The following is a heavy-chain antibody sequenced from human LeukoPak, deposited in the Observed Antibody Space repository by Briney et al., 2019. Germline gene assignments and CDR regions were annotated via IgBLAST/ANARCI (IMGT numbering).Heavy chain of an antibody. Sequence: PGGSLRLSCAASGFTFSTFGMHWVRQAPGKGLEWVAFIRRDDSDKYYADSVKGRFTISRDNSKKTLYLQMNSLRLEDTAVYYCTREGDFDYWGQGTLVTVSS. J-gene: IGHJ4*02. CDR3: TREGDFDY. CDR1: GFTFSTFG. D-gene: IGHD1-26*01. CDR2: IRRDDSDK. V-gene: IGHV3-30*02.